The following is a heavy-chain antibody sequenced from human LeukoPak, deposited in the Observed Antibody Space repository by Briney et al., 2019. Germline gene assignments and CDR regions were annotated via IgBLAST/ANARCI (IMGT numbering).Heavy chain of an antibody. J-gene: IGHJ3*02. CDR1: GFTFSSYA. V-gene: IGHV3-48*04. D-gene: IGHD6-13*01. CDR3: ARDRGIAAHGAFDI. Sequence: GGSLRLSCAASGFTFSSYAMSWVRQAPGKGLEWVSYISSSGSTIYYADSVKGRFTISRDNAKNSLYLQMNSLRAEDTAVYYCARDRGIAAHGAFDIWGQGTMVTVSS. CDR2: ISSSGSTI.